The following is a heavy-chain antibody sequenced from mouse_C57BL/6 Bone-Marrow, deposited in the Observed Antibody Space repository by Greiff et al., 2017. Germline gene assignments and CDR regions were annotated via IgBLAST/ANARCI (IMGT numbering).Heavy chain of an antibody. Sequence: QVQLQQPGAELVKPGASVKMSCKASGYTFTSYWITWVKQRPGQGLEWIGDIYPGSGSTNYNEKFKSKATLTVDTSSSTAYMQLSRRTSEDSAVYDCAFYYYGSFYFDYWGQGTTLTVSS. D-gene: IGHD1-1*01. CDR3: AFYYYGSFYFDY. CDR1: GYTFTSYW. J-gene: IGHJ2*01. V-gene: IGHV1-55*01. CDR2: IYPGSGST.